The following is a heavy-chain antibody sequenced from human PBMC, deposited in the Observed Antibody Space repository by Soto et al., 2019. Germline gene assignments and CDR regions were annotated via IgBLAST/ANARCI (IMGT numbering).Heavy chain of an antibody. CDR3: ASADYYDSSGYYSPPGY. D-gene: IGHD3-22*01. CDR1: GGTFSSYA. CDR2: IIPIFGTA. J-gene: IGHJ4*02. Sequence: GASVKVSCKASGGTFSSYAISWVRQAPGQGLEWMGGIIPIFGTANYAQKFQGRVTITADESTSTAYMELSSLRSEDTAVYYCASADYYDSSGYYSPPGYWGQGTLVTVSS. V-gene: IGHV1-69*13.